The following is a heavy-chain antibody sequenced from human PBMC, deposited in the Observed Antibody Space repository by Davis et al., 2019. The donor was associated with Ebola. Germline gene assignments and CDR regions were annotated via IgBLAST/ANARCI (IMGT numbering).Heavy chain of an antibody. CDR2: TR. J-gene: IGHJ6*04. V-gene: IGHV3-11*01. CDR3: TRDKLGLNGMDV. Sequence: TRHYADSVEGRFTISRDNARNSMYLQMDSLRAEDTAVYYCTRDKLGLNGMDVWGKGTTVTVSS. D-gene: IGHD6-13*01.